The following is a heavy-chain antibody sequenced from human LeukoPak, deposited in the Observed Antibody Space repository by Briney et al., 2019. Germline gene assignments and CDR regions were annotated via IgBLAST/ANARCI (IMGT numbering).Heavy chain of an antibody. CDR3: ARDQFYDSSGYPDAFGI. V-gene: IGHV3-21*01. Sequence: GGFLRLSCAASGFTFSSYSMNWVRQAPGKGLEWVSSISSSSSYIYYADSVKGRFTISRDNAKNSLYLQMNSLRAEDTAVYYCARDQFYDSSGYPDAFGIWGQGTMVTVSS. CDR2: ISSSSSYI. CDR1: GFTFSSYS. D-gene: IGHD3-22*01. J-gene: IGHJ3*02.